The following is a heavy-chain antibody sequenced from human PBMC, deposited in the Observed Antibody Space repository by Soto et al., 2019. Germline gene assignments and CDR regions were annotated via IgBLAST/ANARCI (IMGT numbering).Heavy chain of an antibody. CDR2: IYYSGST. Sequence: KTSETLSLTCTVSGGSISSGGYYWSWIRQHPGKGLEWIGYIYYSGSTYYNPSLKSRVTISVDTSKNQFSLKLSSVTAADTAVYYCARVSGEQTNSKFDPWGQCTMVTVSS. J-gene: IGHJ5*02. CDR1: GGSISSGGYY. CDR3: ARVSGEQTNSKFDP. D-gene: IGHD2-15*01. V-gene: IGHV4-31*03.